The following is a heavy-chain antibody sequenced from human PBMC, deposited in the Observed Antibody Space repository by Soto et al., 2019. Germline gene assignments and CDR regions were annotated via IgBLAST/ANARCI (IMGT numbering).Heavy chain of an antibody. CDR3: ARGTADYYDSSGYFDY. CDR2: INTNSDYV. CDR1: GFTFSSYS. Sequence: GGSLRLSCAASGFTFSSYSMNWVRQAPGKGLEWVSSINTNSDYVYYADSVKGRFTISRDNAMHSLYLQINSLRAEDTAVYYCARGTADYYDSSGYFDYWGQGALVTVSS. V-gene: IGHV3-21*01. J-gene: IGHJ4*02. D-gene: IGHD3-22*01.